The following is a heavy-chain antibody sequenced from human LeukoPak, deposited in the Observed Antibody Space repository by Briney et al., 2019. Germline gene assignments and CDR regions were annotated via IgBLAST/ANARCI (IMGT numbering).Heavy chain of an antibody. CDR3: ARTTVTLTFNYYYYMDV. CDR2: INHSGST. V-gene: IGHV4-34*01. CDR1: GGSFSGYY. D-gene: IGHD4-17*01. J-gene: IGHJ6*03. Sequence: PSETLSLTCAVYGGSFSGYYWSWIRQPPGKGLEWIGEINHSGSTNYNPSLKSRVTISVDTSKNQFSLKLSSVTAADTAVYYCARTTVTLTFNYYYYMDVWGKGTTVTVPS.